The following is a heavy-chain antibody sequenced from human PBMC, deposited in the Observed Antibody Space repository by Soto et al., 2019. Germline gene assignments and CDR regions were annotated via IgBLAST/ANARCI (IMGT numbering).Heavy chain of an antibody. CDR2: IYPGDSDT. D-gene: IGHD3-10*01. J-gene: IGHJ4*02. V-gene: IGHV5-51*01. Sequence: LGESLKISCKGSGYSFRNYWIGWVRQMPGKGLEWMGIIYPGDSDTRYSPSFQGQVTISADKSISTAYLQWSSLKASDTAMYYCARPFGHYYARTHRFEHWGPGPLVTVPS. CDR1: GYSFRNYW. CDR3: ARPFGHYYARTHRFEH.